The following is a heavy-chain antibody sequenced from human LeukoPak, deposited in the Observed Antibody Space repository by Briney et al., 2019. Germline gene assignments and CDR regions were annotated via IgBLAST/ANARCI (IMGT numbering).Heavy chain of an antibody. CDR3: ARGLGYSYGYGIDY. J-gene: IGHJ4*02. V-gene: IGHV3-33*01. CDR2: IWYDGSNK. Sequence: GRSLGLSCAASGFIFSSYGMHWVRQAPGKGLEWVAVIWYDGSNKYHAHSVKGRFTISRDNSKNALYLQMNSLRVEDTALYYCARGLGYSYGYGIDYWGQGTLVTVSS. CDR1: GFIFSSYG. D-gene: IGHD5-18*01.